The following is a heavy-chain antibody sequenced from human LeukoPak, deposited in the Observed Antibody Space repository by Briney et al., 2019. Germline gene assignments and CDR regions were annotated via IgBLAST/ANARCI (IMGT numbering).Heavy chain of an antibody. D-gene: IGHD6-19*01. J-gene: IGHJ4*02. Sequence: PGGSLRLSCAASGFTFSDYDMHWVREAPGKGLEWVAVISYDGSNQYYADFVKGRFTISRDKSKNTLYLQMNSLRAEDTAVYYCAKEVAVAGTLSLDYWGQGTQVTISS. CDR3: AKEVAVAGTLSLDY. CDR2: ISYDGSNQ. CDR1: GFTFSDYD. V-gene: IGHV3-30*18.